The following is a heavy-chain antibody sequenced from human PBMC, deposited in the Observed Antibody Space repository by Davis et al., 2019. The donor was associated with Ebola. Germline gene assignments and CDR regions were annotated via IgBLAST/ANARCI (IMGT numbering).Heavy chain of an antibody. CDR1: GGSISSGDYY. J-gene: IGHJ3*02. CDR3: ARGMGAAAGTFDI. CDR2: IYYSGST. D-gene: IGHD6-13*01. Sequence: LRLSCTVSGGSISSGDYYWSWIRQPPGKGLEWIGYIYYSGSTYYNPSLKSRVTISVDTSKNQFSLKLSSVTAADTAVYYCARGMGAAAGTFDIWGQGTMVTVSS. V-gene: IGHV4-30-4*01.